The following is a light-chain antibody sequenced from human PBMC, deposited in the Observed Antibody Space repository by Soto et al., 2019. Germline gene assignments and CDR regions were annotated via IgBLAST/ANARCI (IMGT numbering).Light chain of an antibody. V-gene: IGKV1-27*01. CDR3: QKYSSVLV. CDR1: QGIRNF. CDR2: AAS. J-gene: IGKJ3*01. Sequence: DIQMTQSPTSLSASVGDRVTITCRASQGIRNFVAWYQQKPGKAPKLLIYAASTLQSGVPSRFSGSGSGTDFTLTINSLQAEDVETYYYQKYSSVLVFGPGTKVEIK.